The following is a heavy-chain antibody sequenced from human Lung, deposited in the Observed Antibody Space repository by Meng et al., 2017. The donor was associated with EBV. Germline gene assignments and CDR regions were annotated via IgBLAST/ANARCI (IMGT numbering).Heavy chain of an antibody. Sequence: QVKREESGPGLVKPSQTLSLTCAASGGSISSGHYYWSWIRQPPGKGLEWIAYIDYSGSTYYNPSLKSRVTISVDTSKNQFSLKLNSVTAADTAVYYCARDIAEADYFDFWGQGTLVTVSS. CDR3: ARDIAEADYFDF. CDR1: GGSISSGHYY. J-gene: IGHJ4*02. V-gene: IGHV4-30-4*01. D-gene: IGHD6-19*01. CDR2: IDYSGST.